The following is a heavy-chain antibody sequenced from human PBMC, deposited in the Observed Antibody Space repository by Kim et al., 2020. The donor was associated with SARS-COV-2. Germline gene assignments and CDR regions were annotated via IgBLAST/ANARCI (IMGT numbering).Heavy chain of an antibody. CDR2: IWYDGSNK. CDR3: AGGTYYYLH. D-gene: IGHD3-10*02. Sequence: GGSLRLSCAASGFTFSSYGMHWVRQAPGKGLEWVAVIWYDGSNKYYADSVKGRFTISRYDSKNTLYLEMNSLRAEDTAVYYCAGGTYYYLHWGQGTLVTVSS. V-gene: IGHV3-33*01. CDR1: GFTFSSYG. J-gene: IGHJ4*02.